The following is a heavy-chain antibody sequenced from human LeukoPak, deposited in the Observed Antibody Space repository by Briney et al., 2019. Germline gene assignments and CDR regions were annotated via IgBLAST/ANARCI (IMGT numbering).Heavy chain of an antibody. CDR1: GFTFSSTS. D-gene: IGHD4-11*01. Sequence: GGSLRLSCAASGFTFSSTSMSWVSQAPGKGLEWVAVTVGGGDGTYYADSVKGRFTISRDNSNNTLYLQMNSLRAEDTAVYCAKLTTSWGQGTLVTVSS. CDR3: KLTTS. J-gene: IGHJ4*02. V-gene: IGHV3-23*01. CDR2: TVGGGDGT.